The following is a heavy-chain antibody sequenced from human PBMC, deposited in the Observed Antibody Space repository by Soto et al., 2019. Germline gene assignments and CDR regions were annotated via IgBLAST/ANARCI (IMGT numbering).Heavy chain of an antibody. V-gene: IGHV1-69*13. J-gene: IGHJ6*02. CDR3: ARDWYSSSSWGYWVTLYGVDV. D-gene: IGHD6-6*01. CDR1: GGTFSSYA. Sequence: GASVKVSCKASGGTFSSYAISWVRQAPGQGLEWMGGIIPIFGTANYAQKFQGRVTITADESTSTAYMELSSLRSEDTAVYYCARDWYSSSSWGYWVTLYGVDVWGQGTTVTVSS. CDR2: IIPIFGTA.